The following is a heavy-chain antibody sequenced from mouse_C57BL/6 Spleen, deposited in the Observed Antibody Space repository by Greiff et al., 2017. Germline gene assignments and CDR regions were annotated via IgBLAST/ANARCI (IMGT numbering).Heavy chain of an antibody. V-gene: IGHV1-55*01. J-gene: IGHJ2*01. D-gene: IGHD1-1*01. Sequence: QVQLQQPGAELVKPGASVKMSCKASGYTFTSYWITWVKQRPGQGLEWIGDIYPGSGSTNYNEKFKSKATLTVDTSSSTAYMQLSSLTSEDSAVYDCARGTTVVAEDYFDYWGQGTTLTVSS. CDR3: ARGTTVVAEDYFDY. CDR2: IYPGSGST. CDR1: GYTFTSYW.